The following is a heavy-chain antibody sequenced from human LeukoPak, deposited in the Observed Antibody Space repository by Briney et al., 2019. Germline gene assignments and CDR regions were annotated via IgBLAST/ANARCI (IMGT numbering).Heavy chain of an antibody. D-gene: IGHD3-22*01. Sequence: PGGSLRLSCAASGFTFSSYWMSWVRQAPGKGLEWVANIKQDGSEKYYVDSVKGRFTISRDNAKNSLYLQMNSLRAEDTAVYYCARDLLGYYGSSDYSWDYWGQGTLVTVSS. CDR3: ARDLLGYYGSSDYSWDY. CDR1: GFTFSSYW. CDR2: IKQDGSEK. J-gene: IGHJ4*02. V-gene: IGHV3-7*01.